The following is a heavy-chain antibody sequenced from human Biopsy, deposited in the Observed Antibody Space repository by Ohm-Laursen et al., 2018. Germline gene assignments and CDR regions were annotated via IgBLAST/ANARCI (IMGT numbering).Heavy chain of an antibody. V-gene: IGHV4-31*01. CDR2: IFNSANT. Sequence: PSDTLSLTWTVSGGSISSGGSYWSWIRQRPGKGLGWIGYIFNSANTYYNPSLKNLITISGDTSKNQFSLKLNSVTAADTAVYYCARGDYFDSNGYFWFDPWGQGTLVTVSS. CDR3: ARGDYFDSNGYFWFDP. CDR1: GGSISSGGSY. J-gene: IGHJ5*02. D-gene: IGHD3-22*01.